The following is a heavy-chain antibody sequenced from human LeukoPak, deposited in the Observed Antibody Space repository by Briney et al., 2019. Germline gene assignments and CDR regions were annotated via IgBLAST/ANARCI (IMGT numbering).Heavy chain of an antibody. J-gene: IGHJ4*02. Sequence: SETLSLTCTVSGGSISSSSYCWGWIRQPPGKGLEWIGSIYYSGSTYYNPSLQIRVTISVDTSKNQFSLKLSSVTHAGTAVYYCASFGFWSGYYGFAHGGQGTMVTVSS. CDR3: ASFGFWSGYYGFAH. V-gene: IGHV4-39*01. CDR2: IYYSGST. CDR1: GGSISSSSYC. D-gene: IGHD3-3*01.